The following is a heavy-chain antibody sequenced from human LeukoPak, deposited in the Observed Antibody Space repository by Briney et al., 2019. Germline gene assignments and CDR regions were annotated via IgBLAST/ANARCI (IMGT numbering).Heavy chain of an antibody. CDR2: ISAYNGNT. CDR1: GYTFTSYG. CDR3: VPMVRGVITT. Sequence: ASVKVSCKASGYTFTSYGISWVRQAPGQGLEWMGWISAYNGNTNYAQKLQGRVTMTTDTSTSTAYVELRSLRSDDTAVYYCVPMVRGVITTWGQGTLVTVSS. J-gene: IGHJ4*02. D-gene: IGHD3-10*01. V-gene: IGHV1-18*01.